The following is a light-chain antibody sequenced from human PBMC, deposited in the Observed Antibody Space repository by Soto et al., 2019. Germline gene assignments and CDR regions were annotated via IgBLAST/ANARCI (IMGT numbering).Light chain of an antibody. V-gene: IGKV4-1*01. J-gene: IGKJ2*01. Sequence: DIVMTQSPDSLAVSLGERATINCKSSQSVLYSSNNKNYLAWYQQKPGQPPKLLIYWASTRESGVPDRFSGSGSGTDFTLTISSLQADDVAVYYCQQYDTTPYTFGQGTKLEIK. CDR1: QSVLYSSNNKNY. CDR2: WAS. CDR3: QQYDTTPYT.